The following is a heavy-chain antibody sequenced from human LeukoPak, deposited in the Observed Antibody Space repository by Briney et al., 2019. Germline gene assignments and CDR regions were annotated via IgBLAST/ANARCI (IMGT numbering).Heavy chain of an antibody. D-gene: IGHD5-18*01. J-gene: IGHJ5*02. CDR3: ARSVDTAMVMNWFDP. CDR2: ISSSSSTI. V-gene: IGHV3-48*02. CDR1: GFTFSTYA. Sequence: GVSLRLSCAASGFTFSTYAMSWVRQAPGKGLEWVSYISSSSSTIYYADSVKGRFTISRDNAKNSLYLQMNSLRDEDTAVYYCARSVDTAMVMNWFDPWGQGTLVTVSS.